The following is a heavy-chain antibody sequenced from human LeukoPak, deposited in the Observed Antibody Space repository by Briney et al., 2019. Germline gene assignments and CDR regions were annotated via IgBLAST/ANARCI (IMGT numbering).Heavy chain of an antibody. CDR3: AKGNTYGGPFYYYYYMDV. CDR2: IKQDGSEK. CDR1: GFTFSSYW. J-gene: IGHJ6*03. Sequence: GGSLRLSCAASGFTFSSYWMSWVRQAPGKGLEWVANIKQDGSEKYYVDSVKGRFTISRDNAKNSLYLQMNSLRAEDTAVYYRAKGNTYGGPFYYYYYMDVWGKGTTVTVSS. V-gene: IGHV3-7*03. D-gene: IGHD4-23*01.